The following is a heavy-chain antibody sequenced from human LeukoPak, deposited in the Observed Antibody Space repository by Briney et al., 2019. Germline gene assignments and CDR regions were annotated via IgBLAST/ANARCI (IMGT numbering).Heavy chain of an antibody. D-gene: IGHD5-18*01. CDR1: GGSFSDYY. CDR2: ISHSGRA. V-gene: IGHV4-34*01. CDR3: ARESRTGNTYGKQFDY. J-gene: IGHJ4*02. Sequence: PSETLSLTCAVYGGSFSDYYWTWIRQPPGKGLEWIGEISHSGRASYNPSLKSRVTMSVDTSKNQFSLILSSVSAADTVVYYCARESRTGNTYGKQFDYWGQGTLVTVSS.